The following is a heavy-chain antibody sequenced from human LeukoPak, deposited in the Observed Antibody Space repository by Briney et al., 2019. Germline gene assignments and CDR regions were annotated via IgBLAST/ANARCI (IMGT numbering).Heavy chain of an antibody. D-gene: IGHD6-19*01. CDR1: GFTFDDYG. CDR2: ISGSGTST. CDR3: AKIRFSSGWYLDDY. V-gene: IGHV3-23*01. J-gene: IGHJ4*02. Sequence: GGSLRLSCAASGFTFDDYGMSWVRQAPGKGLEWVSAISGSGTSTYYADSVKGRFTISRDNSKSTLYLQMDSLRAEDTAVYYCAKIRFSSGWYLDDYWGQGTLVTVSS.